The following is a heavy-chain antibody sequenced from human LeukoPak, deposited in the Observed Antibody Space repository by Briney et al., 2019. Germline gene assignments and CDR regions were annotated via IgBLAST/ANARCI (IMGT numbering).Heavy chain of an antibody. D-gene: IGHD3-3*01. Sequence: GGSLRLSCAASGFTFSSYGMSWVRQAPGKGLERVSGISGSGGGTYYADSVKGRFTISRDKSKNTLYLQMNSLRAEDTAVYNCAKAPYDSLRLWFDPWGLGTLVTVSS. CDR2: ISGSGGGT. V-gene: IGHV3-23*01. CDR3: AKAPYDSLRLWFDP. J-gene: IGHJ5*02. CDR1: GFTFSSYG.